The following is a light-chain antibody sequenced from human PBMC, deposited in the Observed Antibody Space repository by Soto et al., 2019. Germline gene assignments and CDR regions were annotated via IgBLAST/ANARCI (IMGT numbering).Light chain of an antibody. V-gene: IGKV1-5*01. J-gene: IGKJ1*01. CDR2: DAS. Sequence: DIQMTQSPSTLSASVGDRVTITCRASQSISSWLAWYQQKPGKAPKLLIYDASSLESGVPSRFSGSGSGTEFTLXISXXXXXXXXXXXXQQXNSYVTFGQGTNVEIK. CDR3: QQXNSYVT. CDR1: QSISSW.